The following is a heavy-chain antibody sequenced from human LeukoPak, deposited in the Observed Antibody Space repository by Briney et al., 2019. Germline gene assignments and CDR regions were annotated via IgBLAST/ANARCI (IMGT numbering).Heavy chain of an antibody. V-gene: IGHV4-34*01. D-gene: IGHD6-13*01. CDR3: ARGPRKIAAAGTNNWFDP. CDR2: INHSGST. J-gene: IGHJ5*02. Sequence: SETLSLTCAVYGGSFSGYYWSWIRQPPGKGLEWIGEINHSGSTNYNPSLKSRVTISVDTSKNQFSLKLSSATAADTAVYYCARGPRKIAAAGTNNWFDPWGQGTLVTVSS. CDR1: GGSFSGYY.